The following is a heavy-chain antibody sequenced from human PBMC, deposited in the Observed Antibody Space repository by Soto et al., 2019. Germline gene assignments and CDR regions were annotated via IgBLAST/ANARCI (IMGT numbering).Heavy chain of an antibody. D-gene: IGHD3-9*01. J-gene: IGHJ4*02. CDR2: ISGSGGST. CDR1: GFTFSSYA. V-gene: IGHV3-23*01. Sequence: GGSLRLSCAASGFTFSSYAMSWVRQAPWKGLEWVSAISGSGGSTYYADSVKGRFTISRDNSKNTLYLQMNSLRAEDTAVYYCAKDALWYYDILTGYSPPDYWGQGTLVTVSS. CDR3: AKDALWYYDILTGYSPPDY.